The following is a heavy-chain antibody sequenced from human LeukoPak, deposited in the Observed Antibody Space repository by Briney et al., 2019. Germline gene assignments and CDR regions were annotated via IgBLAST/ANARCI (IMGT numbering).Heavy chain of an antibody. D-gene: IGHD3-10*01. CDR2: INPNSGGT. CDR3: ARLLWFGENSGGY. V-gene: IGHV1-2*02. J-gene: IGHJ4*02. CDR1: GYTFTGYY. Sequence: ASVKVSCKAYGYTFTGYYLHWVRQAPGQGLEWMGWINPNSGGTNYAQKFQGRVTMTRDTSISTAYMELSRLRSDDTAVYYCARLLWFGENSGGYWGQGTLVTVSS.